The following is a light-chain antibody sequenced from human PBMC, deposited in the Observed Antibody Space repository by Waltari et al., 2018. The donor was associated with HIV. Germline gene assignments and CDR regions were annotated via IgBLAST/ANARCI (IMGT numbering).Light chain of an antibody. Sequence: QSVLTQPPSASGTPGQRVTISCSGSSSNIGRNYVYWYQQLPGTAPKLLMYRNNQRPSGFPDRVSGSKSGTSASLAISGLRSEDEADYYCAAWNDSLSGYVFGTGTKVTV. CDR2: RNN. CDR3: AAWNDSLSGYV. J-gene: IGLJ1*01. CDR1: SSNIGRNY. V-gene: IGLV1-47*01.